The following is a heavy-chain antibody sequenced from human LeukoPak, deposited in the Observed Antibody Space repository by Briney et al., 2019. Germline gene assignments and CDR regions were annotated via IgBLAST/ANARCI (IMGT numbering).Heavy chain of an antibody. J-gene: IGHJ4*02. CDR3: AGIAAAQDDY. Sequence: GGSLRLSCAASGFTFSSYSMNWVRQAPGKGLEWVSSISSSSSYIYHADSVKGRFTISRDNAKNSLYLQMNSLRAEDTAVYYCAGIAAAQDDYWGQGTLVTVSS. CDR2: ISSSSSYI. CDR1: GFTFSSYS. V-gene: IGHV3-21*01. D-gene: IGHD6-13*01.